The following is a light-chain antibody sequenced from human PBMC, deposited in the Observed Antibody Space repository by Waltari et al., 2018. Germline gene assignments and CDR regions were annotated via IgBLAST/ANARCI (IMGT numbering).Light chain of an antibody. V-gene: IGLV3-21*02. CDR3: QVWDSSGDLLVI. J-gene: IGLJ2*01. Sequence: SYVLTQPHSVSVAPGQTARITCGGDNIAAKSVQWYQQKPGQAPVGVVFDDSDRPSGIPERFSGANSGNTATLTISRVEGGDEADYFCQVWDSSGDLLVIFGGGTKLTVL. CDR2: DDS. CDR1: NIAAKS.